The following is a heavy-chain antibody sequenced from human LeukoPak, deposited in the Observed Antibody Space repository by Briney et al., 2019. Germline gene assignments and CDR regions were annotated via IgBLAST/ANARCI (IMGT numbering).Heavy chain of an antibody. CDR3: ARDRGTASDY. D-gene: IGHD5-18*01. V-gene: IGHV3-7*01. CDR2: IKQDGSEK. Sequence: GGSLRLSCAASGFTFRSYWMSWVRQAPGKGLEWVANIKQDGSEKYYVDSVKGRFTISRDNSKNTLYLQMNSLRAEDTAVYYCARDRGTASDYWGQGTLVTVSS. CDR1: GFTFRSYW. J-gene: IGHJ4*02.